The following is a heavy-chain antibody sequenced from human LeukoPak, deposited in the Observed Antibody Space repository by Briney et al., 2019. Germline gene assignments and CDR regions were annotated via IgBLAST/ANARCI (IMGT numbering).Heavy chain of an antibody. CDR3: AGVLMVYAMVGY. V-gene: IGHV4-61*01. CDR1: GVSVSSGSYY. Sequence: SGTLSLTCTVSGVSVSSGSYYWSWIRQPPGKGLEWIGYIYYSGSTNYNPSLKSRVTISVDTSKNQFSLKLSSVTAADTAVYYCAGVLMVYAMVGYWGQGTLVTVSS. CDR2: IYYSGST. J-gene: IGHJ4*02. D-gene: IGHD2-8*01.